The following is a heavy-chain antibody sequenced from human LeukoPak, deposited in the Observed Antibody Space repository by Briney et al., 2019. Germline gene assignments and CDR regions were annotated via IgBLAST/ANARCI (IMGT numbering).Heavy chain of an antibody. CDR2: IYSDSGGST. J-gene: IGHJ4*02. CDR1: GFTVSSNY. V-gene: IGHV3-66*01. D-gene: IGHD4-17*01. Sequence: GGSLRLSCAASGFTVSSNYMSWVRQAPGKGLEWVSVIYSDSGGSTYYADSVKGRFTMSRDNSKNTLYLHMNSLRAEDTAVYYCARGFTHDYGDYFDYWGQGTLVTVSS. CDR3: ARGFTHDYGDYFDY.